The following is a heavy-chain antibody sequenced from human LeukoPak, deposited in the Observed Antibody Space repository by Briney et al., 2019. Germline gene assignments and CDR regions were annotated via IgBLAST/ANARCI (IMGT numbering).Heavy chain of an antibody. D-gene: IGHD6-13*01. CDR2: ISSSSTI. Sequence: PGGSLRLSCAASGFTFSDYYMSWIRQAPGKGLEWVSYISSSSTIYYADSVKGRFTISRDNAKNSLYLQMNSLRAEDTAVYYCASMTAAGTSWFDPWGQGTLVTVSS. V-gene: IGHV3-69-1*01. J-gene: IGHJ5*02. CDR3: ASMTAAGTSWFDP. CDR1: GFTFSDYY.